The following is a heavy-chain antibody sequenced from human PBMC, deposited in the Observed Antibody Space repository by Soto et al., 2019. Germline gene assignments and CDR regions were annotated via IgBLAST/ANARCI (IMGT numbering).Heavy chain of an antibody. Sequence: EMLLLESGGGLVQPGGSLRLSCAASAFTFSGYAMTWVRQAPGKGLEWVSVISGSSDLTYYADSVKGRFIISRDKSKNTLYLQMNSLRAEDTAEYYCAKGIAAAGPYFFDSWGQGTLVTVSS. J-gene: IGHJ4*02. V-gene: IGHV3-23*01. CDR3: AKGIAAAGPYFFDS. CDR1: AFTFSGYA. D-gene: IGHD6-13*01. CDR2: ISGSSDLT.